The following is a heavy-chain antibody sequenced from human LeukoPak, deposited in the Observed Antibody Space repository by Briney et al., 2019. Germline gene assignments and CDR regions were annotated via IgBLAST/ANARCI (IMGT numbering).Heavy chain of an antibody. CDR1: GFSFSRYW. Sequence: GRSLRLSCAGSGFSFSRYWMAWVRQAPGKGLEWVASINQDVSRIHYVDSVKGRFTISRDDAKNSLFLRMNSLRVEDTAVYYCARLKDDVTKFDYWGQGTLVTVSS. CDR2: INQDVSRI. V-gene: IGHV3-7*01. CDR3: ARLKDDVTKFDY. D-gene: IGHD2-8*01. J-gene: IGHJ4*02.